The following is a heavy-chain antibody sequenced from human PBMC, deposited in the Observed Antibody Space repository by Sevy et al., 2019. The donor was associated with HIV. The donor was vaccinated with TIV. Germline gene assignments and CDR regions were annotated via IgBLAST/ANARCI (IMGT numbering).Heavy chain of an antibody. Sequence: ASVKVSCKASGGTFSSYAISWVRQAPGQGLEWMGGIIPIFGTANYAQKFQGRVTITADKSTGTAYMELSSLRSEDTAVDYCARDEFIAARPGGYYYYYMDVWGKGTTVTVSS. V-gene: IGHV1-69*06. CDR1: GGTFSSYA. CDR2: IIPIFGTA. J-gene: IGHJ6*03. D-gene: IGHD6-6*01. CDR3: ARDEFIAARPGGYYYYYMDV.